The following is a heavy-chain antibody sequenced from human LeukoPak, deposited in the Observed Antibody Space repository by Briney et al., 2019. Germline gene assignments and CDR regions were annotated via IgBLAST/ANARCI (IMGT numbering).Heavy chain of an antibody. CDR1: GDSITSGDYC. J-gene: IGHJ5*02. Sequence: PSQTLSLTCTVSGDSITSGDYCWTWIRQPPGKGLEWVAYMHYTGNTYYISSLKSRLTISVDTSKNQFSLRLSFVTAADTAMYYCARHLSGSSWFDPWGQGTLVTVSS. CDR3: ARHLSGSSWFDP. V-gene: IGHV4-30-4*08. CDR2: MHYTGNT. D-gene: IGHD1-26*01.